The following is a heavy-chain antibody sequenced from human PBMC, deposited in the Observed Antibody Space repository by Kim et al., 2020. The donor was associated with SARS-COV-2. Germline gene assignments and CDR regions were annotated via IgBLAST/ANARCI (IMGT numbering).Heavy chain of an antibody. CDR2: INAGNDNT. CDR3: TREGGYYDFWSGLGAFDI. V-gene: IGHV1-3*01. CDR1: GYTFTSYA. J-gene: IGHJ3*02. D-gene: IGHD3-3*01. Sequence: ASVKVSCKASGYTFTSYAMHWVRQAPGQRLEWMGWINAGNDNTKYSQKFQGRVTITRDTSASTAYMELSSLRSEDTAVYYCTREGGYYDFWSGLGAFDIWGQGTMVTVSS.